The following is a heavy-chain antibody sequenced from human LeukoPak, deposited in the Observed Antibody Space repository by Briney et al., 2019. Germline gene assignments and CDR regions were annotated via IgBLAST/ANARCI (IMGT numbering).Heavy chain of an antibody. Sequence: GGSLRLSCAASGFTFSDNYMTWVRQAPGKGLEWLSYISGNGGVIQYADSVKGRFTISRGNAKNLLYLQMDSLRVEDTAIYYCARDPRTVRIWGQGTLVTVSS. J-gene: IGHJ4*02. CDR2: ISGNGGVI. V-gene: IGHV3-11*04. D-gene: IGHD1-1*01. CDR3: ARDPRTVRI. CDR1: GFTFSDNY.